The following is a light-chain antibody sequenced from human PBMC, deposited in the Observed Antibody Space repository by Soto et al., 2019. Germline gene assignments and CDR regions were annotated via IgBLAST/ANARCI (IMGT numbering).Light chain of an antibody. Sequence: QSVLAQPASVSGSPGQSITISCTGTSSDVGAYNYVSWYQHHPGKAPKLMIFDVSKRPSGISNRFSGSKSGNTASLTISVLQSEDEADYFCSSYTTNTTPVFGGGTKLTVL. V-gene: IGLV2-14*03. CDR3: SSYTTNTTPV. J-gene: IGLJ2*01. CDR1: SSDVGAYNY. CDR2: DVS.